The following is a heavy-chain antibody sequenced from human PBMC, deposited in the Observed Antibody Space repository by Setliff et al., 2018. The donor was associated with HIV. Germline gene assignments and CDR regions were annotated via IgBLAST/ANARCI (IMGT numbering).Heavy chain of an antibody. V-gene: IGHV4-4*07. J-gene: IGHJ6*03. CDR3: ARVSPLTHYYYMDM. CDR1: GGSISGFY. CDR2: IYDSGST. Sequence: SETLSLTCTVSGGSISGFYWNWIRQSAGKGLQWIGRIYDSGSTKYNPSLKSRVTMSLDTSKNQFYLHLSSVTAADTAVYYCARVSPLTHYYYMDMWGKGTTVTVSS. D-gene: IGHD7-27*01.